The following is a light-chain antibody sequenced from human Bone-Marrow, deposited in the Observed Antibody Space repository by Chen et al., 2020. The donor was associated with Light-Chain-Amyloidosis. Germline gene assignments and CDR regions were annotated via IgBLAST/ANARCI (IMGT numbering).Light chain of an antibody. CDR2: AAS. Sequence: DIQLTQSPSVLSASVGDRVTITCRASQGIYSHLAWYQQKPGKAPKLLINAASTLQRGVPSRFSGSGSGSQFTLTISSLQPEDFATYYCQQLYTYPLTFGVGTKVVFK. CDR3: QQLYTYPLT. CDR1: QGIYSH. V-gene: IGKV1-9*01. J-gene: IGKJ4*01.